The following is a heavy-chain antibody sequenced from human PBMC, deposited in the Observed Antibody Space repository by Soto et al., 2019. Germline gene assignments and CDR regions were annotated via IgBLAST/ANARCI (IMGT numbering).Heavy chain of an antibody. Sequence: GGSLILSCAASGFPFSSYTMSWVSPTPGKGLEWVSAISGSGGSTYYAASVKGRFTISRDNSKNTLYLQMNSLRAEDTAVYYCAKGGGGIAVAGQFYWGQGNLVTVSS. CDR1: GFPFSSYT. D-gene: IGHD6-19*01. J-gene: IGHJ4*02. CDR3: AKGGGGIAVAGQFY. V-gene: IGHV3-23*01. CDR2: ISGSGGST.